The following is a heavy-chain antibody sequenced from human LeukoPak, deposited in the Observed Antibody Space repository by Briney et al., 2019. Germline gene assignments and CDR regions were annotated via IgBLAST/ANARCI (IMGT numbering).Heavy chain of an antibody. Sequence: VGSLRLFCAASGITFSSYWMSWVRQAPGKGLEWVANIKEDGSEKYYVDSVKGRFTISRDNAKNSLYLHMNSLRAEDTAVYYCAAGGNSDYWGQGTLVTVSS. CDR3: AAGGNSDY. CDR2: IKEDGSEK. CDR1: GITFSSYW. D-gene: IGHD4-23*01. V-gene: IGHV3-7*01. J-gene: IGHJ4*02.